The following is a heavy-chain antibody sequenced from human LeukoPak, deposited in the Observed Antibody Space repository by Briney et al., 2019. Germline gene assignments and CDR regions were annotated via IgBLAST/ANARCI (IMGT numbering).Heavy chain of an antibody. CDR2: IYHSGST. CDR1: GYSISSGYY. CDR3: ARRGAVAAMGMSDY. D-gene: IGHD6-19*01. Sequence: SETLSLTCAVSGYSISSGYYWGWIRQPPGKGLEWIGSIYHSGSTYYNPSLKSRVTISVDTSKNQFSLKLSSVTAADTAVYYCARRGAVAAMGMSDYWGQGTLVTVSS. V-gene: IGHV4-38-2*01. J-gene: IGHJ4*02.